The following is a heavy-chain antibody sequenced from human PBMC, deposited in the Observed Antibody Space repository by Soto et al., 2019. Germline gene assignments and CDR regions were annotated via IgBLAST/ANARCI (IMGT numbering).Heavy chain of an antibody. CDR1: GFTFRSYG. J-gene: IGHJ4*02. CDR2: ISYDGNNK. Sequence: QVQLVESGGGVVQPGRSLRLSCAASGFTFRSYGMHWVRQAPAKGLEWVAVISYDGNNKYYADSVKGRFTISRDNSENTLYLQMNSLRAEDTAVYYCAKDKGYSYGHAFDYWGQGTLVTVSS. V-gene: IGHV3-30*18. CDR3: AKDKGYSYGHAFDY. D-gene: IGHD5-18*01.